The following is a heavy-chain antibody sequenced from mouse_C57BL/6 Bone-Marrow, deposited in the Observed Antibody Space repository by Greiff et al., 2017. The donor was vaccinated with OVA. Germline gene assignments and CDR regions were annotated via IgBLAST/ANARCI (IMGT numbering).Heavy chain of an antibody. J-gene: IGHJ3*01. D-gene: IGHD2-5*01. CDR3: ARGYYSNSSWFAY. CDR2: IWWGDDK. CDR1: GFSLSTFGMG. Sequence: QVTLKESGPGILQPSQTLSLTCSFSGFSLSTFGMGVGWIRQPSGKGLAWLGHIWWGDDKYYNPALKSRLTISKETSKNQVCLKIANVDTADTAIYYCARGYYSNSSWFAYWGQGTLVTVSA. V-gene: IGHV8-8*01.